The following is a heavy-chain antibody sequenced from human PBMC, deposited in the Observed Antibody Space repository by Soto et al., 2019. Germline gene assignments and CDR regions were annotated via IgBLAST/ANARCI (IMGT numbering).Heavy chain of an antibody. Sequence: PSETLSLTCAVYGGPFSGYYWSWIRQPPGKGLEWIGEINHSGSTNYNPSLKSRVTISVDTSKNQFSLKLSSVTAADTAVYYCARVRPYDFWSGYYAFDYWGQGTLVTVSS. D-gene: IGHD3-3*01. V-gene: IGHV4-34*01. CDR2: INHSGST. J-gene: IGHJ4*02. CDR3: ARVRPYDFWSGYYAFDY. CDR1: GGPFSGYY.